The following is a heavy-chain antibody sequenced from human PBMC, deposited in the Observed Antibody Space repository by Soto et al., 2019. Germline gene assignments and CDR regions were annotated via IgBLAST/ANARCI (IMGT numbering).Heavy chain of an antibody. CDR2: ISSGSSNI. J-gene: IGHJ4*02. CDR3: ASATVVAATFDF. Sequence: PGGSLTLSFAASGFAFRSYNMNWVRQAPGKGLEWVSSISSGSSNIYYADSVKGRFTISRDNAKNSLFLQMDSLRAEDSAVYYCASATVVAATFDFWGQGTLVTVSS. D-gene: IGHD2-15*01. CDR1: GFAFRSYN. V-gene: IGHV3-21*01.